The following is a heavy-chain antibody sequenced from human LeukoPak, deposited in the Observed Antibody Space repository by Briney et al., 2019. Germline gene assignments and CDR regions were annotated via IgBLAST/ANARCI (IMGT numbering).Heavy chain of an antibody. CDR3: ARESRGSGSYYKY. CDR1: GFTFSSYS. V-gene: IGHV3-48*04. CDR2: ISSSSSTI. Sequence: GGSLRLSCAASGFTFSSYSMNWVRQAPGKGLEWVSYISSSSSTIYYADSVKGRFTISRDNAKNSLYLQMNSLRAEDTAVYYCARESRGSGSYYKYWGQGTLVTVSS. J-gene: IGHJ4*02. D-gene: IGHD3-10*01.